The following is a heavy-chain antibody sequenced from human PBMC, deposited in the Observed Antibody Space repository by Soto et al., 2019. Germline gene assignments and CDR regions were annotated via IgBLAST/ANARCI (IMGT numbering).Heavy chain of an antibody. Sequence: SETQSLTCAVYGGSFSGYYWSWIRQPPGKGLEWIGEINHSGSTNYNPSLKSRVTISVDTSKNQFSLKLSSVTAADTALYYFARGRCSSCYIAPRRYGIDVWGQGTTVTVSS. CDR3: ARGRCSSCYIAPRRYGIDV. D-gene: IGHD2-2*02. CDR1: GGSFSGYY. J-gene: IGHJ6*02. CDR2: INHSGST. V-gene: IGHV4-34*01.